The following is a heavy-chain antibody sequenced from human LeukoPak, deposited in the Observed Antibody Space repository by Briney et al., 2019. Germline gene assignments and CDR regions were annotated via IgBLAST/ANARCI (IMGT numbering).Heavy chain of an antibody. CDR2: INPNSGGT. D-gene: IGHD6-19*01. V-gene: IGHV1-2*02. J-gene: IGHJ4*02. CDR1: GYTFTGYY. Sequence: GASVKVFCKASGYTFTGYYMHWVRQAPGQGLEWMGWINPNSGGTNYAQKFQGRVTMTRDTSISTAYMELSRLRSDDTAVYYCARVCPMYSSGWFDYWGQGTLVTVSS. CDR3: ARVCPMYSSGWFDY.